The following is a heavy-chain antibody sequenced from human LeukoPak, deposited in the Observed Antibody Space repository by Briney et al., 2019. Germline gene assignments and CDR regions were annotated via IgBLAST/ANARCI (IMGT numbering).Heavy chain of an antibody. V-gene: IGHV3-21*01. D-gene: IGHD2-2*01. CDR3: ARGTRKSRYCSSTSCSEHAFDI. CDR1: GFTFSSYS. J-gene: IGHJ3*02. Sequence: PGGSLRLSCAASGFTFSSYSMNWVRQAPGKGLEWVSSISSSSSYIYYADSVKGRFTISRDNSKNTLYLQMNSLRAEDAAVYYCARGTRKSRYCSSTSCSEHAFDIWGQGTMVTVSS. CDR2: ISSSSSYI.